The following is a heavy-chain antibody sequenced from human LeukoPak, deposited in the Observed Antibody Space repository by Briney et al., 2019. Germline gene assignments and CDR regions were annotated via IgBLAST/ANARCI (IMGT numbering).Heavy chain of an antibody. J-gene: IGHJ3*02. CDR2: IKQDGSEK. CDR3: AREDVITFGGVIGHAFDI. D-gene: IGHD3-16*02. Sequence: GGSLRLSCAASGFTFSNYWMSWVRQAPGKGLEWVANIKQDGSEKYYVDSVKGRFTISRDNAKNSLYLQMNSLRAEDTAVYYCAREDVITFGGVIGHAFDIWGQGTMVTVSS. CDR1: GFTFSNYW. V-gene: IGHV3-7*01.